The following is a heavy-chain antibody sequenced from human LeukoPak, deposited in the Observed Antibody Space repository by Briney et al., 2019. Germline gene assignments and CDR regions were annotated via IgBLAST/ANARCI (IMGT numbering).Heavy chain of an antibody. D-gene: IGHD3-10*01. CDR3: ARDKAVRNYYGSGSYSYYFDY. J-gene: IGHJ4*02. CDR1: GGSISSGGYY. Sequence: SETLSLTCTVSGGSISSGGYYWSWIRQHPGKGLEWIGYVYYSGSTYYNPSLKSRVTISVDTSKNQFSLKLSSVTAAGTAVYYCARDKAVRNYYGSGSYSYYFDYWGQGTLVTVSS. CDR2: VYYSGST. V-gene: IGHV4-31*03.